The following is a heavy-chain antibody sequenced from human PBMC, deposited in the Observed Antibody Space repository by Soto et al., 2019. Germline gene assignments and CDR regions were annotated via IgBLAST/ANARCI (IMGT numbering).Heavy chain of an antibody. CDR2: MHANSDNT. D-gene: IGHD2-8*01. CDR1: GYTFTNHD. Sequence: QLVQSGAEVKKPGASVRVSCKASGYTFTNHDINWVRQATGQGPEWIGWMHANSDNTGYAQRFQGRVTMTRNGAISTAYLERRSVTSEDTAVYYCARLAYCSTGVCYIGDWYFDLWGRGTLVTVSS. V-gene: IGHV1-8*01. J-gene: IGHJ2*01. CDR3: ARLAYCSTGVCYIGDWYFDL.